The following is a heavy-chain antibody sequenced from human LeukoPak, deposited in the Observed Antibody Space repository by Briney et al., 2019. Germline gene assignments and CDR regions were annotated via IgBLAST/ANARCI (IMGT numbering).Heavy chain of an antibody. Sequence: GGSLRLSCAASGFTFSDYCMTWVRQAPGKGLEWVANIKQDGSEKYYVDSVKGRFTISRDNAKNSLYLQMNSLRAEDTAVYYCARDALGYCSSTSCYAGNWFDPWGQGTLVTVSS. CDR3: ARDALGYCSSTSCYAGNWFDP. V-gene: IGHV3-7*01. D-gene: IGHD2-2*01. J-gene: IGHJ5*02. CDR2: IKQDGSEK. CDR1: GFTFSDYC.